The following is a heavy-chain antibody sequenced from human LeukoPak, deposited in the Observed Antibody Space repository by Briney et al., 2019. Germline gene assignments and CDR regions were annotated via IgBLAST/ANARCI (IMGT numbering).Heavy chain of an antibody. Sequence: PGGSLRLSCAASGLPFSTYWMSWVRQAPGKGLEWVSAISGSGGTAYYADSVKGRFTISRDNSKNTLYLQMNSLRAEDTAVYYCAKKGYYDGSGYYMYYFDHWGQGTLVTVSS. D-gene: IGHD3-22*01. J-gene: IGHJ4*02. V-gene: IGHV3-23*01. CDR1: GLPFSTYW. CDR3: AKKGYYDGSGYYMYYFDH. CDR2: ISGSGGTA.